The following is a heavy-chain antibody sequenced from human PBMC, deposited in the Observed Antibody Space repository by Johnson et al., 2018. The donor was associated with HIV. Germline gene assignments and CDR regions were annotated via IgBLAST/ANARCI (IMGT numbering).Heavy chain of an antibody. J-gene: IGHJ3*02. D-gene: IGHD3-10*01. V-gene: IGHV3-9*01. CDR1: GFTFDDYA. CDR3: ARGGKSYYGAFDI. CDR2: SSWNSGSI. Sequence: VQVVESGGGLVQPGRSLRLSCAASGFTFDDYAMHWVRQAPGKGLEWVSGSSWNSGSIGYADSVKGRFTISRDNAKNTLYLQMNSLRAEDTAVYYCARGGKSYYGAFDIWGQGTMVTVSS.